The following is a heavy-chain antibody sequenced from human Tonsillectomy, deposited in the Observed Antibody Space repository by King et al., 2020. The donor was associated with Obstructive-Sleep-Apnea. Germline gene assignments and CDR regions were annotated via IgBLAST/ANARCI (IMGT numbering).Heavy chain of an antibody. J-gene: IGHJ4*02. CDR3: ARTLLGYCTNGVCGGAVAATNFDY. CDR1: GFSLSTSGMS. V-gene: IGHV2-70*11. D-gene: IGHD2-8*01. Sequence: VTLKESGPALVKPTQTLTLTCTFSGFSLSTSGMSVSWIRQPPGKALEWLARIDWDDGKYYSTSLKTRLTISKEPSKNQVVLTMTNMDPVDTATYYCARTLLGYCTNGVCGGAVAATNFDYWGQGTLVTVSS. CDR2: IDWDDGK.